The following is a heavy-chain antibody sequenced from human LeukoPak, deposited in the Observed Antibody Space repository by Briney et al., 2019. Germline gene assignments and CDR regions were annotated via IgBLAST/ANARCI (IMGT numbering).Heavy chain of an antibody. J-gene: IGHJ4*02. CDR2: MNPNSGNT. D-gene: IGHD2-2*01. V-gene: IGHV1-8*01. CDR1: GYTFTSYD. CDR3: ARGQRPRGSSRYYFDY. Sequence: ASVKVSCKASGYTFTSYDINWARQATGQGLEWMGWMNPNSGNTGYAQKFQGRVTMTRNTSISTAYMELSSLRSEDTAVYYCARGQRPRGSSRYYFDYWGQGTLVTVSS.